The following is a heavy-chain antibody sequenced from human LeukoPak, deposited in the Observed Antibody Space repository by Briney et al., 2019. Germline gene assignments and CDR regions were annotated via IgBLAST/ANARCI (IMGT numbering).Heavy chain of an antibody. Sequence: ASVKVSCKASGYTFTSYGISWVRQAPGQGLEWMGWISAYNGNTNYAQKLQGRVTMTTDTSASTAYMELSSLRSEDTAVYYCAITGYSSGIFDYWGQGTLVTVSS. CDR2: ISAYNGNT. J-gene: IGHJ4*02. D-gene: IGHD6-19*01. V-gene: IGHV1-18*01. CDR3: AITGYSSGIFDY. CDR1: GYTFTSYG.